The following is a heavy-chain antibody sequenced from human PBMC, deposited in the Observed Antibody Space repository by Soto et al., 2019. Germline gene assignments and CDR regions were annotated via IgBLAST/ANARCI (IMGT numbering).Heavy chain of an antibody. CDR3: ASAIAAAGDYYYYGMDV. V-gene: IGHV4-34*01. CDR2: INHSGST. Sequence: SETLSLTCAVYGGSFSGYYWSWIRQPPGKGLEWIGEINHSGSTNYNPSLKSRVTISVDTSKNQFSLKLSSVTAADTAVYYCASAIAAAGDYYYYGMDVWGQGTTVTAP. J-gene: IGHJ6*02. D-gene: IGHD6-13*01. CDR1: GGSFSGYY.